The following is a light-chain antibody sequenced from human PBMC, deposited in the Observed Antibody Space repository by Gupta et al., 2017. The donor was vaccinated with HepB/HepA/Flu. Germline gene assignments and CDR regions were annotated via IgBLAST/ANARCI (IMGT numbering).Light chain of an antibody. V-gene: IGLV2-14*03. CDR1: ISDVGVYNY. CDR3: SSYTSSNSLV. CDR2: DVN. Sequence: QSALTQPASVSGSPGQSITIPCPGTISDVGVYNYVSWYQQHPGKAPKLMIYDVNNRPSGVSHRFSGSKSGNTASLTISGLQPEDEGDYYCSSYTSSNSLVFGGGTKLTVL. J-gene: IGLJ3*02.